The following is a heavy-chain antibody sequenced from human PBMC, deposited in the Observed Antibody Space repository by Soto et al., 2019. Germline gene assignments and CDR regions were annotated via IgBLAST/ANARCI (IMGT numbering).Heavy chain of an antibody. D-gene: IGHD3-22*01. J-gene: IGHJ4*02. CDR1: GGTFSSYA. Sequence: SVKVSCKASGGTFSSYAISWVRQAPGQGLEWMGGIIPIFGTANYAQKFQGRVTITADESTSTAYMELSSLRSEDTAVYYCARSEYYYDSSGYCLNYFDYWGQGTLVTVSS. CDR2: IIPIFGTA. V-gene: IGHV1-69*13. CDR3: ARSEYYYDSSGYCLNYFDY.